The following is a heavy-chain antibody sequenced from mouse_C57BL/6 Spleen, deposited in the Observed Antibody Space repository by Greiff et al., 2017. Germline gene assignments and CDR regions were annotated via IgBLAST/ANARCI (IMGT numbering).Heavy chain of an antibody. CDR3: ASGRDYDYTYAMDY. D-gene: IGHD2-4*01. Sequence: EVKLEESGGGLVKPGGSLKLSCAASGFTFSSYAMSWVRQTPEKRLGWVATISDGGSYTYYPDNVKGRFTISRDNAKNNLYLQMSHLKSEDTAMYYCASGRDYDYTYAMDYWGQGTSVTVSS. CDR2: ISDGGSYT. CDR1: GFTFSSYA. J-gene: IGHJ4*01. V-gene: IGHV5-4*03.